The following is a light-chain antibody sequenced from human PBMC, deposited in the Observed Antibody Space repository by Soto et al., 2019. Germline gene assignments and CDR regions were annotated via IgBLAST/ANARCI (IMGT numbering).Light chain of an antibody. J-gene: IGLJ3*02. CDR3: AAWDDTLNGWV. CDR2: SNN. V-gene: IGLV1-44*01. CDR1: SSNIGSKT. Sequence: QTVVTQPPSASGTPGQRVTISCSGSSSNIGSKTVNWYQQLPGTAPKVLIYSNNQRPSGVPDRFSGSKSGTSGFLAISGLQSEDEADYYSAAWDDTLNGWVFGGGTKLTVL.